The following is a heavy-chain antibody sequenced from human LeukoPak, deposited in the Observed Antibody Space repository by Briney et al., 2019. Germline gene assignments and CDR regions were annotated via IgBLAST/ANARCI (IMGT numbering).Heavy chain of an antibody. J-gene: IGHJ4*02. V-gene: IGHV4-59*01. D-gene: IGHD3-22*01. CDR1: GASIRSYY. CDR3: ARADSDYYFDY. Sequence: PSETLSLTCTVSGASIRSYYWSWIRQPPGKGLEWIGYINYSESANYNPSLKSRVTMSVDTSKKQFSLRLTSVTAADTAVYYCARADSDYYFDYWGQGTLVTVSS. CDR2: INYSESA.